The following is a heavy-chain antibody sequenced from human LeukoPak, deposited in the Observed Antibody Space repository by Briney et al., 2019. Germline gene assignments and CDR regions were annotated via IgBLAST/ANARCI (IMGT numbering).Heavy chain of an antibody. CDR1: GLTVSSKH. Sequence: GGSLRLSCAASGLTVSSKHMSWVRQAPGKGLEWVSVVYSGGTTNYAESVKGGFTISRDDSKNTLHLQMNSLRAEDTAVYYCAARDCSRTSCYAGVFDYWGQGTLVSVSS. V-gene: IGHV3-53*01. CDR2: VYSGGTT. J-gene: IGHJ4*02. D-gene: IGHD3-16*01. CDR3: AARDCSRTSCYAGVFDY.